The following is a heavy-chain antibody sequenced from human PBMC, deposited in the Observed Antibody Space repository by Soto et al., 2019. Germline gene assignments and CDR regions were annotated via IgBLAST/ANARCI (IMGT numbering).Heavy chain of an antibody. Sequence: QVQLQQWGAGLLKPSETLSLTCAVYGGSFSGYYWSWIRQPPGKGLEWIGEINHSGSTNYNPSLKSRGTIAVDTSKNQFSLKLSSVTAADTAVYYWASIAQDYYYYGMDVWGQGTTVTVSS. J-gene: IGHJ6*02. CDR3: ASIAQDYYYYGMDV. CDR2: INHSGST. CDR1: GGSFSGYY. V-gene: IGHV4-34*01. D-gene: IGHD6-13*01.